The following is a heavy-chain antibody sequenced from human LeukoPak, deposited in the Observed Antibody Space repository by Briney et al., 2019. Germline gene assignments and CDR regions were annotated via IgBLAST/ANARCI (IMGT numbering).Heavy chain of an antibody. J-gene: IGHJ4*02. CDR3: ARLRDAYPDY. Sequence: GASLKISFKGSGYRFTSYWIGWVRPMPGKGVEWMGIIYPGDSDSRYSTSFQGQVTISADKSISTAYLQWNSLKASDTAMYYCARLRDAYPDYWGQGTLITVSS. D-gene: IGHD5-24*01. CDR1: GYRFTSYW. CDR2: IYPGDSDS. V-gene: IGHV5-51*01.